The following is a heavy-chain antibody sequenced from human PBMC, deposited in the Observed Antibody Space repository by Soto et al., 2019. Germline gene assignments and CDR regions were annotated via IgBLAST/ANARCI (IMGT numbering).Heavy chain of an antibody. D-gene: IGHD1-1*01. CDR1: GFTFSNNA. V-gene: IGHV3-30-3*01. CDR3: ARGTTTSAFSAMEV. Sequence: QVQLVESGGGVVQPGRSLRLSCAASGFTFSNNAMDWVRQAPGKGLEWVAVISYSGSNKYIAESVKGRFTISRDNSKNTLFLQMNSRRAEDTAVYYGARGTTTSAFSAMEVCGQGTTVTVSS. J-gene: IGHJ6*02. CDR2: ISYSGSNK.